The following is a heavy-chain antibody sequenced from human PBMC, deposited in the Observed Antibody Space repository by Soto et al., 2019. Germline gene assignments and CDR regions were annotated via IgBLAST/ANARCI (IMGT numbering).Heavy chain of an antibody. CDR3: ARDLKGDTKLDY. V-gene: IGHV3-30-3*01. J-gene: IGHJ4*02. D-gene: IGHD1-26*01. CDR1: GFSFSNYA. CDR2: ISVDGNTA. Sequence: QVQLVESGGGVVQPGRSLRLSCAASGFSFSNYAMQWVRQAPGKGLEWMAAISVDGNTAYYADSVRGRFTISRDNSKNTVYVEMISLRAEDTAVYYCARDLKGDTKLDYWGQGTLVTVSS.